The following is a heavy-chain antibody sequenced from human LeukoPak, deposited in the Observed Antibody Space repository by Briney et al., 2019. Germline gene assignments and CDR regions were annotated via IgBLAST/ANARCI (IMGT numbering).Heavy chain of an antibody. J-gene: IGHJ4*02. CDR2: INPSGGST. V-gene: IGHV1-46*01. CDR1: GITFSSYG. D-gene: IGHD2-15*01. CDR3: ARRIGNGYSLDY. Sequence: GRSLRLSCAASGITFSSYGMHWVRQAPGQGLEWMGLINPSGGSTAYAQKFQGRVTMTRDMSTTSVYMELSSLRSEDTAVYYCARRIGNGYSLDYWGQGTLVTVSS.